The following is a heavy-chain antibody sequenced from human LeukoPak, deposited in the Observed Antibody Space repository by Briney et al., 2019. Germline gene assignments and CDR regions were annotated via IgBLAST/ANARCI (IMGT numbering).Heavy chain of an antibody. J-gene: IGHJ4*02. Sequence: GGSLRLSCAASGFTFDDYAMHWVRQAPGKGLEWVSGISWNSGSIGYADSVKGRFTISRDNAKNSLYLQMNSLRAEDTAVYYCARANDYGSLGVYWGQGTLVTVSS. V-gene: IGHV3-9*01. CDR2: ISWNSGSI. CDR1: GFTFDDYA. CDR3: ARANDYGSLGVY. D-gene: IGHD4-17*01.